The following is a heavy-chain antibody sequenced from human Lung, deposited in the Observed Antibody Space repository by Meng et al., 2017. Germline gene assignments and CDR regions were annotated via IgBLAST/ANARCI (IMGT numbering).Heavy chain of an antibody. Sequence: ASVKVSCKPSGYNFPDYWLHWVRRAPGQGLEWMGRIDPKSGDTHYAQRFQGRVTMTGDTSISTASMELSGLRSDDTAMYYCARDEDISAAGKLFGDYWGQGTLVTVSS. J-gene: IGHJ4*02. CDR2: IDPKSGDT. CDR1: GYNFPDYW. D-gene: IGHD6-13*01. V-gene: IGHV1-2*06. CDR3: ARDEDISAAGKLFGDY.